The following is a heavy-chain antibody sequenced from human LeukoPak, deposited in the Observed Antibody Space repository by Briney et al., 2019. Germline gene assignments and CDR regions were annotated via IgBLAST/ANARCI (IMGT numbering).Heavy chain of an antibody. CDR1: GFTFTSYS. CDR3: ARDYDFWSGESLDY. V-gene: IGHV3-21*01. Sequence: PGGSLRLSCAASGFTFTSYSMNWVRQAPGKGLEWVSSISSGSTYIYYADSVRGRFTISRDNAKNSLYLQMNSLRAEDTAVYFCARDYDFWSGESLDYWGQGTLVTVSS. J-gene: IGHJ4*02. D-gene: IGHD3-3*01. CDR2: ISSGSTYI.